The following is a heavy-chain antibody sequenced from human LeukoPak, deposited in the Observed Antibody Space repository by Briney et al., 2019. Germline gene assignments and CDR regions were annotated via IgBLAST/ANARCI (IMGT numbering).Heavy chain of an antibody. CDR3: ARSPWFGESSPNWFDP. Sequence: GESLKISCKGSGYSFTTYWIGWVRQMPGKGLEWMGVIYPGDSDTRYSPSFQGHVTISVDKSINTAYLQWSSLKASDTAIYYCARSPWFGESSPNWFDPWGQGTLVTVSS. V-gene: IGHV5-51*01. CDR1: GYSFTTYW. D-gene: IGHD3-10*01. CDR2: IYPGDSDT. J-gene: IGHJ5*02.